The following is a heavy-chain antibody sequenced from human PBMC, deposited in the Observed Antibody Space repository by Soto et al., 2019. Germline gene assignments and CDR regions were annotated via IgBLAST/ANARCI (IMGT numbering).Heavy chain of an antibody. CDR2: ISHDGSVT. CDR1: GFTFSTSG. J-gene: IGHJ5*02. V-gene: IGHV3-30*18. CDR3: AKDWGSSGWYNWFDP. D-gene: IGHD6-13*01. Sequence: QVQMVESGGGVVQPVTSLRLSCATSGFTFSTSGMHWFRQAPGKGLEWVAMISHDGSVTYYTDSVQGRFTISRDTPKNTLYLQMNSLRDEDTAIYYCAKDWGSSGWYNWFDPWGQGTRVTVS.